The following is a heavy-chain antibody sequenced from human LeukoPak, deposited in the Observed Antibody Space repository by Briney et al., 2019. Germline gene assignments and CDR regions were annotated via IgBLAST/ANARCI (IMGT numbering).Heavy chain of an antibody. CDR3: ARGTNWANWFDP. CDR2: IYYSGST. Sequence: PSETLSLTCTVSGGSISSSSYYWGWIRQPPGKGLEWIGSIYYSGSTYYNPSLKSRVTISVDTSKNQFSLKLNSVTAADTAVYYCARGTNWANWFDPWGQGTLVTVSS. V-gene: IGHV4-39*07. D-gene: IGHD7-27*01. CDR1: GGSISSSSYY. J-gene: IGHJ5*02.